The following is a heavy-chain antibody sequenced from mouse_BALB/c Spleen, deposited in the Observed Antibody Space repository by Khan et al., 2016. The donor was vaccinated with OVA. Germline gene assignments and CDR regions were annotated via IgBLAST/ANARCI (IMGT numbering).Heavy chain of an antibody. CDR2: IHPGNVNT. D-gene: IGHD6-1*01. CDR1: GYTFTTYY. CDR3: ERSSRDATGAMDY. J-gene: IGHJ4*01. Sequence: QVQLKESGPELVKPGASVRISCKASGYTFTTYYIHWMKQRPGQGLEWIGWIHPGNVNTKYSEKFKGKATLTAGKSSSTAYMQLSSLTSEDSEVYCGERSSRDATGAMDYGGPGKAVTVAS. V-gene: IGHV1S56*01.